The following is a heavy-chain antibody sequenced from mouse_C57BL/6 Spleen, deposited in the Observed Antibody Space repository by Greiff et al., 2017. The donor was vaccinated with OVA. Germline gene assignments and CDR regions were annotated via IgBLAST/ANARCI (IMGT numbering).Heavy chain of an antibody. D-gene: IGHD4-1*01. V-gene: IGHV1-18*01. J-gene: IGHJ2*01. CDR2: INPNNGGT. CDR3: ARTGLTGMEWNYFDY. Sequence: EVQVVESGPELVKPGASVKIPCKASGYTFTDYNMDWVKQSHGKSLEWIGDINPNNGGTIYNQKFKGKATLTVDKSSSTAYMELSSRTSADTAVYDCARTGLTGMEWNYFDYWGQGTTLTVSS. CDR1: GYTFTDYN.